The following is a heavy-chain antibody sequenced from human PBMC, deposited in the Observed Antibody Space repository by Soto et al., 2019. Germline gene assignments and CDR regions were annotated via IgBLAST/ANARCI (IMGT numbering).Heavy chain of an antibody. CDR2: IIPIFGTA. V-gene: IGHV1-69*13. J-gene: IGHJ6*02. CDR3: ARGPVIVVVPAAVYGMDV. D-gene: IGHD2-2*01. Sequence: VASVKVSCKASGGTFSSHAISWVRQAPGQGLEWMGGIIPIFGTANYAQKFQGRVTITADESTSTAYMELSSLRSEDTAVYYCARGPVIVVVPAAVYGMDVWGQGTTVTVSS. CDR1: GGTFSSHA.